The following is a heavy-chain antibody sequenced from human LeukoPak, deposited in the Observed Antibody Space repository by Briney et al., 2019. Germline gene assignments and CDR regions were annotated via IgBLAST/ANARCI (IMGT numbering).Heavy chain of an antibody. CDR2: IYYSGST. V-gene: IGHV4-59*08. CDR3: TRHLDTAMVFGY. J-gene: IGHJ4*02. CDR1: GGSISSYY. D-gene: IGHD5-18*01. Sequence: ETLSLTCTVSGGSISSYYWSWIRQPPGKGLEWIGYIYYSGSTNYNPSLKSRVTISVDTSKNQFSLKLSSVTAADTAVYYCTRHLDTAMVFGYWGQGTLVTVSS.